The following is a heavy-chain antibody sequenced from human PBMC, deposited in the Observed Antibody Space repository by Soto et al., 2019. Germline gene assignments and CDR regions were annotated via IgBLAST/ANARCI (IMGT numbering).Heavy chain of an antibody. CDR2: IYYSGST. Sequence: SETLSLTCTVSGGSISSYYWSWIRQPPGKGLEWIGYIYYSGSTNYNPSPKSRVTISVDTSKNQFSLKLSSVTAADTAVYYCARGKLGRPDDPWGQGTLVTVSS. CDR3: ARGKLGRPDDP. CDR1: GGSISSYY. V-gene: IGHV4-59*01. D-gene: IGHD1-7*01. J-gene: IGHJ5*02.